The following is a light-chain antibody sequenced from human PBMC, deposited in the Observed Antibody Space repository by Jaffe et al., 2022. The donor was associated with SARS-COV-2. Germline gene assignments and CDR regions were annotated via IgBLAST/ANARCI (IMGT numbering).Light chain of an antibody. J-gene: IGLJ1*01. CDR1: TSNIGSNS. CDR3: GSWDSRLSAFV. CDR2: ENI. Sequence: QSVLTQPPSVSAAPGQKVTISCSGDTSNIGSNSVSWYQQLPGTAPKLLIYENIERHSGIPDRFSGSKSGTSATLGITGLQTGDEADYHCGSWDSRLSAFVFGTGTKVTVL. V-gene: IGLV1-51*02.